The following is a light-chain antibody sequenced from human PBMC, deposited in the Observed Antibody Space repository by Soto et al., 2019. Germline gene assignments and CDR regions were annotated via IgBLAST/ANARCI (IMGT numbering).Light chain of an antibody. CDR1: SSNIGSNT. CDR3: AAWDDSLNGPV. CDR2: GSN. V-gene: IGLV1-44*01. J-gene: IGLJ2*01. Sequence: QSVLTQPPSASGTPGQRVTISCSGSSSNIGSNTVNWYQQLPGTAPKLLMYGSNQRPSGAPDRFSGSKSGTSASLAISGLQSEDEADYHCAAWDDSLNGPVFGGGTKLTVL.